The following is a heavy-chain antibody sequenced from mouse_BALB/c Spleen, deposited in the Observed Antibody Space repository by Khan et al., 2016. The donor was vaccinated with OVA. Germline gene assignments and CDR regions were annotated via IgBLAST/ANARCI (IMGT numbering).Heavy chain of an antibody. D-gene: IGHD1-1*01. Sequence: QVQLQQSGPVLVKPGASVKMSCKASGYTFTDYIINWVRQRTGQGLEWIGQTYPGSGSTYYNEKFKGKATLTADKSSNTAYMQLRSLTSEDSAVYFCARSGYGSLGYWGQGTTLTVSS. V-gene: IGHV1-77*01. CDR3: ARSGYGSLGY. J-gene: IGHJ2*01. CDR2: TYPGSGST. CDR1: GYTFTDYI.